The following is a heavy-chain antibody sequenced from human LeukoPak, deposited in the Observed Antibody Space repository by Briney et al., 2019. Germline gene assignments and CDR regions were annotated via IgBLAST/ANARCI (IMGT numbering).Heavy chain of an antibody. CDR2: IYASGST. J-gene: IGHJ4*02. Sequence: SQTLSLTCTVSGGSVSSGNYYWTWIRQPAGKGLEWIGRIYASGSTNYNPSLKSRVTISVDTSKNHFSLKLTSVTAADTAVYYCARDISRWNELDSWGQGTLVTVSS. V-gene: IGHV4-61*02. CDR3: ARDISRWNELDS. CDR1: GGSVSSGNYY. D-gene: IGHD1-1*01.